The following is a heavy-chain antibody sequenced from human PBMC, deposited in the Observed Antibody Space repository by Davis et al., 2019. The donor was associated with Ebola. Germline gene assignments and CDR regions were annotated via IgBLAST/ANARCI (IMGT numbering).Heavy chain of an antibody. Sequence: GGSLRLSCAASGFTFSSYAMHWVRQAPGKGLEWVAVISYDGSNKYYADSVKGRFTISRDNSKNTLYLQMNSLRAEDTAVYFCAKASLRFLEWLSAGQGYGMDVWGQGTTVTVSS. V-gene: IGHV3-30*04. J-gene: IGHJ6*02. CDR2: ISYDGSNK. CDR3: AKASLRFLEWLSAGQGYGMDV. D-gene: IGHD3-3*01. CDR1: GFTFSSYA.